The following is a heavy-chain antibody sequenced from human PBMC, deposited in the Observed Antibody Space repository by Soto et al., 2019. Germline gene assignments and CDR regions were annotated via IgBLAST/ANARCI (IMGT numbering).Heavy chain of an antibody. Sequence: QVQLVQSGAEVKKPGSSVKVSCKASGGTFSSYAISWVRQAPGQGLEWMGGIIPIFGTANYAQKFQGRVTITADESTSTAYMELSSLRSEDTAVYYCARDRPKGGSTTLYYYYGMDVCGQGTTVTVSS. J-gene: IGHJ6*02. CDR1: GGTFSSYA. V-gene: IGHV1-69*12. D-gene: IGHD1-26*01. CDR3: ARDRPKGGSTTLYYYYGMDV. CDR2: IIPIFGTA.